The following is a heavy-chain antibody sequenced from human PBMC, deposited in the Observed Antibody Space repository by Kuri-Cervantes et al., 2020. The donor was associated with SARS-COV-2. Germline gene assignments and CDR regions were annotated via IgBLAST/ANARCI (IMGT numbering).Heavy chain of an antibody. CDR1: GGSISDYY. CDR3: ARHDSYVGFDY. CDR2: IYYSGST. J-gene: IGHJ4*02. D-gene: IGHD5-18*01. V-gene: IGHV4-59*08. Sequence: GSLRLSCTVSGGSISDYYFSWIRQPPGKGLEWIGYIYYSGSTNYNPSLKSRVTISVDTSKNQFSLRLSSVTAADTAVYYCARHDSYVGFDYWGQGTLVTVSS.